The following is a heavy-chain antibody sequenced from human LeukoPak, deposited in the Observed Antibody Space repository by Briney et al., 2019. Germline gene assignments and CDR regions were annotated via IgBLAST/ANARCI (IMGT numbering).Heavy chain of an antibody. CDR1: GGSISGYY. Sequence: SETLSLTCTVSGGSISGYYWGWIRQPPGKGLEYIGFIFYSGTTNYNPSLKSRVTISVDTSKNQFSLKLSSVTAADTAVYYCARFLRGATNALEIWGQGTMVTVSP. CDR2: IFYSGTT. D-gene: IGHD1-26*01. CDR3: ARFLRGATNALEI. V-gene: IGHV4-59*01. J-gene: IGHJ3*02.